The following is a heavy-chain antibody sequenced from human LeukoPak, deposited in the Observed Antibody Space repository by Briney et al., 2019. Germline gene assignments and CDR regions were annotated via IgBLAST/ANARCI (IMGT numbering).Heavy chain of an antibody. Sequence: ASVKVSCKASGYNFIAYYMHWVRQAPGQGLEWMGWINPNSGGTNYAQKFQGRVTMTRDTSISTAYMDLSRLRSDDTAVYYCARGMGVLVPAATWFDPWGQGTLVTVSS. D-gene: IGHD2-2*01. CDR2: INPNSGGT. CDR3: ARGMGVLVPAATWFDP. J-gene: IGHJ5*02. CDR1: GYNFIAYY. V-gene: IGHV1-2*02.